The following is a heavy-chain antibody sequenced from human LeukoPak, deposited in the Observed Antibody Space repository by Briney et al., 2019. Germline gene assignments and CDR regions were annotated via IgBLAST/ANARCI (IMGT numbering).Heavy chain of an antibody. V-gene: IGHV4-59*01. CDR2: IYYSGST. J-gene: IGHJ6*02. D-gene: IGHD4-11*01. CDR3: ARAVNPYYGMDV. CDR1: GGSISSYY. Sequence: PSETLSLTCTVSGGSISSYYWSWIRQPPGKGLGWSGYIYYSGSTNYNPSLKSRVTISVDTSKNQFSLKLSSVTAADTAVYYCARAVNPYYGMDVWGQGTTVTVSS.